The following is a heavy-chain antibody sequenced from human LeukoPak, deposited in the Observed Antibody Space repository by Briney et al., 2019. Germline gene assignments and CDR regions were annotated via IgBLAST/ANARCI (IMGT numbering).Heavy chain of an antibody. J-gene: IGHJ4*02. CDR1: GFTFSSYS. V-gene: IGHV3-21*01. D-gene: IGHD3-22*01. CDR2: ISSSSSYI. Sequence: GGSLRLSCAASGFTFSSYSMNWVRQAPGKGLEWVSSISSSSSYIYYADSVKGRFTISRDNAKNSLYLQMNSLRAEDTAVYYCASGGPTTYDSSGYYYPLDYWGQGTLVTVSS. CDR3: ASGGPTTYDSSGYYYPLDY.